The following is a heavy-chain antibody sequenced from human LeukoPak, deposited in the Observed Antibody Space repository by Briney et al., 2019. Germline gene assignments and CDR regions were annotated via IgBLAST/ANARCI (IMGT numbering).Heavy chain of an antibody. CDR3: ARVRGLSQDYLGL. V-gene: IGHV5-51*03. CDR1: EYTFSSYW. J-gene: IGHJ4*02. CDR2: IFPGDSDT. Sequence: PGQSLKISCKAIEYTFSSYWIGWVRQRPGKGPEWMGIIFPGDSDTRYSPSFQGQVTISADKSISTTFLQWSSLRASDSAMYYCARVRGLSQDYLGLRGQGTLVTASS. D-gene: IGHD2/OR15-2a*01.